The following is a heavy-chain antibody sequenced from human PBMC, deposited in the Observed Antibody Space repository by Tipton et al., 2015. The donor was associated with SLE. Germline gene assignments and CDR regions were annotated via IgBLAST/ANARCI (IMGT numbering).Heavy chain of an antibody. J-gene: IGHJ2*01. V-gene: IGHV1-18*01. Sequence: QLVQSGAEVKNPGASVKVSCKASAYTFTTYSISWVRQAPGQGLEWMGWISTYNGNTNYAQKLQGRVTMTTDTSTSTAYMELRSLRSDDTAVYYCARAVTTGLYWYFDLWGRGTLVTASS. D-gene: IGHD4-17*01. CDR1: AYTFTTYS. CDR3: ARAVTTGLYWYFDL. CDR2: ISTYNGNT.